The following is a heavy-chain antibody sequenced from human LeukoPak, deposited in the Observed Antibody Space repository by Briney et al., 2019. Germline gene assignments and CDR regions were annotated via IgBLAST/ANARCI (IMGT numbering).Heavy chain of an antibody. V-gene: IGHV3-74*01. CDR2: INSDGSST. Sequence: GGSLRLSCAASGFTFSIYWMHYVRQPPGKGLVWVSRINSDGSSTSYADSVKGRFTISRDNAKNTLYLQMNSLRVEVTDVYYCARYGDWGQGRLVTVSS. CDR3: ARYGD. J-gene: IGHJ4*02. D-gene: IGHD4-17*01. CDR1: GFTFSIYW.